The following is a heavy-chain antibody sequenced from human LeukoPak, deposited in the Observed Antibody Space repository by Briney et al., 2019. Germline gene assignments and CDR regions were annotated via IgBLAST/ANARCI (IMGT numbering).Heavy chain of an antibody. V-gene: IGHV4-61*02. D-gene: IGHD1-1*01. CDR3: AREVLERRTKEYYFDY. J-gene: IGHJ4*02. Sequence: SETLSLTCTVAGGSISSGRYYWSWIRQPAGKGLEWIGRIYTSGSTNYNPSLKTRVTISVDTSKNQFSLKLSSVTAADTAVYYCAREVLERRTKEYYFDYWGQGTLVTVSS. CDR2: IYTSGST. CDR1: GGSISSGRYY.